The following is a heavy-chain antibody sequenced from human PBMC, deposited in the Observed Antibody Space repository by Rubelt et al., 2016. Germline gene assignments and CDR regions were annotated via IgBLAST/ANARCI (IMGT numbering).Heavy chain of an antibody. Sequence: QITLKESGPTLVKPTQTLTLTCSFSGFSLTTSAVGVGWIRQPPGKALEWLALIYWDDDNRYTPSLKSRLTIAKDTSQNQVVLTMTNMDPVDTATYFCAHIKSSGWDFDYWGQGTLVTVSS. CDR2: IYWDDDN. CDR3: AHIKSSGWDFDY. V-gene: IGHV2-5*02. CDR1: GFSLTTSAVG. D-gene: IGHD6-19*01. J-gene: IGHJ4*02.